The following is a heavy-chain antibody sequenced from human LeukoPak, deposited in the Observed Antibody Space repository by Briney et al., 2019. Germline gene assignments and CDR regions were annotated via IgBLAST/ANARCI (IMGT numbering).Heavy chain of an antibody. J-gene: IGHJ4*02. Sequence: PSETLSLTCSVSGYSISSGNYWGWIRLPPGKGLQWIGSIYHSGSTYYNPSLKSRVTISVDTSKNQFSLKLSSVTAADTAVYYCAKGYCRGNSCYDDRGAFDYWSQGTLVTVSS. D-gene: IGHD2-2*01. CDR1: GYSISSGNY. CDR3: AKGYCRGNSCYDDRGAFDY. V-gene: IGHV4-38-2*02. CDR2: IYHSGST.